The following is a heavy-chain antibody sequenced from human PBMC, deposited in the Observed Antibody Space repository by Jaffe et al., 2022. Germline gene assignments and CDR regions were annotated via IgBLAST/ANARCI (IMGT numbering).Heavy chain of an antibody. CDR1: GFTFDDYA. CDR3: AVAGYPRDLDYYYYYMDV. CDR2: ISWDGGST. D-gene: IGHD6-19*01. V-gene: IGHV3-43D*04. J-gene: IGHJ6*03. Sequence: EVQLVESGGVVVQPGGSLRLSCAASGFTFDDYAMHWVRQAPGKGLEWVSLISWDGGSTYYADSVKGRFTISRDNSKNSLYLQMNSLRAEDTALYYCAVAGYPRDLDYYYYYMDVWGKGTTVTVSS.